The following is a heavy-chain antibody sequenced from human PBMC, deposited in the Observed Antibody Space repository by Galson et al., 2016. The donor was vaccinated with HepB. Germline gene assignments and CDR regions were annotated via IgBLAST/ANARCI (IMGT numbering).Heavy chain of an antibody. CDR3: ARDASKTYSSGWAHAFDI. V-gene: IGHV1-46*01. Sequence: SVKVSCKASGYTFTNYYMHWVRQAPGQGLAWMGMIDTTGGDTESAEKFRDRVSMTRDTSTSTVYMVLSSLRADDTAIYYCARDASKTYSSGWAHAFDIWGQGTVVTVSS. J-gene: IGHJ3*02. CDR1: GYTFTNYY. CDR2: IDTTGGDT. D-gene: IGHD6-19*01.